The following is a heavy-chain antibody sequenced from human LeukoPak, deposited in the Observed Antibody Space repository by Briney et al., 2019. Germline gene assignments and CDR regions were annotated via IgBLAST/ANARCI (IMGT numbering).Heavy chain of an antibody. D-gene: IGHD3-3*01. Sequence: PGGSLRLSCAASGFTFSSYGMHWVRQAPGKGLEWVAVISYDGSNKYYADSVKGRFTISRDNSKNTLYLQMNSLRAEDTAVYYCAKGPLGFWSGYYPDYWGQGTLVTVSS. V-gene: IGHV3-30*18. J-gene: IGHJ4*02. CDR1: GFTFSSYG. CDR3: AKGPLGFWSGYYPDY. CDR2: ISYDGSNK.